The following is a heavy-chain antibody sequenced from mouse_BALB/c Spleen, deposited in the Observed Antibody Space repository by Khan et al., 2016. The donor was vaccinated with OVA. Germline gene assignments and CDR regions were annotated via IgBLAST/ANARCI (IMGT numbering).Heavy chain of an antibody. CDR1: GFTFSTYG. Sequence: EVELVESGGDLVKPGGSLRLSCAASGFTFSTYGMSWVRQTPDKRLEWVAALSSGGSYTYYPASVKGRFIISRDNAKNTLYLQMSSLKSEDKAMYYCTRLAYYYNSEGFAYWGQGTLVTVSA. D-gene: IGHD1-1*01. V-gene: IGHV5-6*01. CDR3: TRLAYYYNSEGFAY. CDR2: LSSGGSYT. J-gene: IGHJ3*01.